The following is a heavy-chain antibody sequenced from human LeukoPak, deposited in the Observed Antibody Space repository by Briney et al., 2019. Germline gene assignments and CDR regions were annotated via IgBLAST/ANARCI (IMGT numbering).Heavy chain of an antibody. J-gene: IGHJ4*02. Sequence: GGSLRLSCAASGFTFSSYWMNWVRQAPGKGLVWVSRIASDGSSTTYADSVKGRFSISRDNAKNTLYLQMNSLRAEDTALYYCVKVRGYSYGYFDYWGQGTLVTVSS. CDR2: IASDGSST. D-gene: IGHD5-18*01. CDR3: VKVRGYSYGYFDY. V-gene: IGHV3-74*01. CDR1: GFTFSSYW.